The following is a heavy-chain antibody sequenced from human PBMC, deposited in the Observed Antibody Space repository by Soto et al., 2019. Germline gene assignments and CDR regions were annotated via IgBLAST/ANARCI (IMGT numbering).Heavy chain of an antibody. J-gene: IGHJ4*02. CDR3: ARLGRATAHF. V-gene: IGHV5-10-1*01. CDR1: GYTFTTYW. CDR2: IDPSDSYT. D-gene: IGHD3-10*01. Sequence: GESLKISCKGSGYTFTTYWINWVRQMPGKGLEWMGRIDPSDSYTSYGPSFQGHVTISVDTSISTAYLQWSSLKASDTAMYYCARLGRATAHFWGQGTRVTVSS.